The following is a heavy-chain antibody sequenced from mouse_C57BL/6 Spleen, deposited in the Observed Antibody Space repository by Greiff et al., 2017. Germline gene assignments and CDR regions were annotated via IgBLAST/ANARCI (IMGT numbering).Heavy chain of an antibody. CDR1: GYAFSSSW. CDR3: ARSGLLRPGAYAMDY. V-gene: IGHV1-82*01. CDR2: IYPGAGDT. Sequence: VQLQQSGPELVKPGASVKISCKASGYAFSSSWMNWVKQRPGKGLEWIGRIYPGAGDTNYNGKFKGKATLTADNSSSTAYMQLSSLTSEDSAVYYCARSGLLRPGAYAMDYGGQGTSVTVSS. D-gene: IGHD1-2*01. J-gene: IGHJ4*01.